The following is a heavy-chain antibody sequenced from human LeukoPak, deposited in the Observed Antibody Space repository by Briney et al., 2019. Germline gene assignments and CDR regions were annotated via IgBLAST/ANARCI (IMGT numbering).Heavy chain of an antibody. Sequence: PGGSLRLSCAASGFTFSRYAMHCVRQAPGKGLTRVAVISYDGSNKYYAASVKGRFTISRDNSKNTLYLQMNSLRAEDTAVYYCAKDFAVAGTPAWGQGTLVTVSS. V-gene: IGHV3-30*04. CDR1: GFTFSRYA. D-gene: IGHD6-19*01. CDR3: AKDFAVAGTPA. J-gene: IGHJ5*02. CDR2: ISYDGSNK.